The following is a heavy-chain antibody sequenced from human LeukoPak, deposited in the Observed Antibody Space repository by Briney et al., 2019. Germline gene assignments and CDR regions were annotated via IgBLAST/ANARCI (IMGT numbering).Heavy chain of an antibody. CDR1: GGTFSSYT. J-gene: IGHJ6*03. D-gene: IGHD3-10*01. Sequence: SVKVSCKASGGTFSSYTISWVRQAPGQGLEWMGGIIPLFGTPDYAQKFQDRLTITADKSTSTAYMELRSLRSDDTAVYYCARDPPPWFGVGMDVWGKGTTVTISS. V-gene: IGHV1-69*06. CDR2: IIPLFGTP. CDR3: ARDPPPWFGVGMDV.